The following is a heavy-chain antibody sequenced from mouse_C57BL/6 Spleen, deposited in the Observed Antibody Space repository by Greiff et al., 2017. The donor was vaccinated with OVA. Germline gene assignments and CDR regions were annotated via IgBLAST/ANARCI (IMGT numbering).Heavy chain of an antibody. CDR1: GYTFTSYW. J-gene: IGHJ4*01. Sequence: QVQLQQSGTELVKPGASVKLSCKASGYTFTSYWMHWVKQRPGQGLEWIGNINPSNGGTNYNEKFKSKATLTVDKSSSTAYMQLSSLTSEDSAVDYCASSYYYGSSYHYAMDYWGQGTSVTVSS. V-gene: IGHV1-53*01. CDR3: ASSYYYGSSYHYAMDY. D-gene: IGHD1-1*01. CDR2: INPSNGGT.